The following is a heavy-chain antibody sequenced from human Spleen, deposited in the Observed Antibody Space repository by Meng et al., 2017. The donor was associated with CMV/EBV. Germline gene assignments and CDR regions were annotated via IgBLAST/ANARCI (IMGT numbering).Heavy chain of an antibody. CDR3: ATSVGATTVDYLDY. Sequence: ASVKVSCKASGYIFTNYGISWVRQAPGQGLEWMGWISAYNANTNYAQKLQGRVTMTTDTFTSTAYMELRSLRSDDTAVYYCATSVGATTVDYLDYWGQGTLVTVSS. CDR2: ISAYNANT. J-gene: IGHJ4*02. D-gene: IGHD1-26*01. V-gene: IGHV1-18*01. CDR1: GYIFTNYG.